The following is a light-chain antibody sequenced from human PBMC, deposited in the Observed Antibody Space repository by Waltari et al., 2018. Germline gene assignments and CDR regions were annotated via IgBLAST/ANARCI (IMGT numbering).Light chain of an antibody. CDR3: QVWDSSSDHPVV. CDR2: DDS. J-gene: IGLJ2*01. V-gene: IGLV3-21*04. Sequence: SYVLTQPPSVSVAPGKTARLTCGGNNLGSQSVPWYQQKPGQAPVLVIYDDSDRPSGIPERFSGSNSGNTATLTISRVEAGDEADYYCQVWDSSSDHPVVFGGGTKLTVL. CDR1: NLGSQS.